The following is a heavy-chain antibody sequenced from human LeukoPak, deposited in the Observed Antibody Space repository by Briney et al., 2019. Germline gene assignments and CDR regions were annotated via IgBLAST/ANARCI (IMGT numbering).Heavy chain of an antibody. CDR3: AKDIGGYSFAAEY. D-gene: IGHD5-18*01. CDR2: ISGDGGNT. V-gene: IGHV3-43*02. CDR1: GFTFDDYA. Sequence: GGSLRLSCAASGFTFDDYAMHWVRQGPGKGLEWVSLISGDGGNTYYADSVKGRFTISRDNSKNSLYLQMNSLRTEETALYYCAKDIGGYSFAAEYWGQGTLVTVSS. J-gene: IGHJ4*02.